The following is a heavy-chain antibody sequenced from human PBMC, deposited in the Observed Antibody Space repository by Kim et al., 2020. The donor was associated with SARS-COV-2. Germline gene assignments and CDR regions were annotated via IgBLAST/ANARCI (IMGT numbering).Heavy chain of an antibody. Sequence: YYADSVKGRFTISRDNSKNTLYLQMNSLRAEETAVYNCASASNRDYGDYYAGQGTLVTFSS. J-gene: IGHJ4*02. D-gene: IGHD4-17*01. V-gene: IGHV3-53*01. CDR3: ASASNRDYGDYY.